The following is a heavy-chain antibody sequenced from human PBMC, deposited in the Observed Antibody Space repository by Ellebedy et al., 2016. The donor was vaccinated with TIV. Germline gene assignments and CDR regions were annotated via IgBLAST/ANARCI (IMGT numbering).Heavy chain of an antibody. CDR2: IYSAGST. D-gene: IGHD3-3*01. J-gene: IGHJ2*01. CDR1: GFTVSSNY. Sequence: PGGSLRLSCAASGFTVSSNYMSRVRQAPGKGLEWVSVIYSAGSTYYADSVKGRFTISRDNSKNTLYLQMNSLRAEDPAVYYCARDAITTDWYFDLWGRGTLVTVSS. CDR3: ARDAITTDWYFDL. V-gene: IGHV3-66*01.